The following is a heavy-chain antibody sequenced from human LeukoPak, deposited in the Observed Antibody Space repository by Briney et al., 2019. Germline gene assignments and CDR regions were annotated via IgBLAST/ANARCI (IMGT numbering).Heavy chain of an antibody. CDR3: AREVNEPASADAFDI. CDR1: GGSIASDNYF. J-gene: IGHJ3*02. Sequence: SETLPLTCTVSGGSIASDNYFWSWIRQHPEKGLEWIGYIFYSGTTYYNPSLKSRVTISVDTSKNQFSLKLNSVIAADTAVYYCAREVNEPASADAFDIWGQGTMVTVSS. V-gene: IGHV4-31*03. D-gene: IGHD2-2*01. CDR2: IFYSGTT.